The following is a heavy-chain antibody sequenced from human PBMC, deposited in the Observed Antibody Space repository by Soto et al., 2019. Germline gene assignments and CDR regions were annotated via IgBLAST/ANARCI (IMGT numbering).Heavy chain of an antibody. Sequence: GESLKISCKGSGYSFTSYWISWVRQMPGKGLEWMGRIDPSDSYTNYSPSFQGHVTISADKSISTAYLQWSSLKASDTAMYYCASSPRGYCSSTSCRELGNHYGMDVSGQGTTVTVSS. CDR1: GYSFTSYW. CDR3: ASSPRGYCSSTSCRELGNHYGMDV. J-gene: IGHJ6*02. V-gene: IGHV5-10-1*01. CDR2: IDPSDSYT. D-gene: IGHD2-2*01.